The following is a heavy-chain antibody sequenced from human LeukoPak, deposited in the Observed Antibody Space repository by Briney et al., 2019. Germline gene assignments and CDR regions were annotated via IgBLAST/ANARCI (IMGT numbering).Heavy chain of an antibody. V-gene: IGHV4-39*01. Sequence: PSETLSLTCTVSGGSISSSGYYWGWIRQPPGKGLEWIASIYYSGSTYYNPSLKSRVTISVDTSKNQLSLKLSSLTAADTAVYYCARHEYSGSYYGLAWFDPWGQGTLVTVSS. D-gene: IGHD1-26*01. CDR3: ARHEYSGSYYGLAWFDP. CDR1: GGSISSSGYY. J-gene: IGHJ5*02. CDR2: IYYSGST.